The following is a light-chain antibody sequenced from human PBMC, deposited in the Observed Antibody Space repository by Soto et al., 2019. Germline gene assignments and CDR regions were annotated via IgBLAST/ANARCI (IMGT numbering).Light chain of an antibody. V-gene: IGKV1-39*01. J-gene: IGKJ2*01. CDR1: QSINNY. CDR3: QQNNTTPQT. CDR2: AAS. Sequence: DIQMTQSPSSLSASIGDRVTLTCRASQSINNYVNWYQQKPGHAPKLLIYAASSWPTGVPARFSGSGSGTDFTLTISSLQPEDFATYYCQQNNTTPQTVGQGTKVEI.